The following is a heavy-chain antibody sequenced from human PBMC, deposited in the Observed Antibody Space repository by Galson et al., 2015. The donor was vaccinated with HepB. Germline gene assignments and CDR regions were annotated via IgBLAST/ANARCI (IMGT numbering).Heavy chain of an antibody. V-gene: IGHV3-30*03. CDR3: AREDNWNYWVY. Sequence: LRLSCAASGFTFSNYGLHWVRQAPGKGLEWVAIISHDGTDKKYADSMKGRFTISRDNSKNTLYLQLDSLRAEDTAVYYCAREDNWNYWVYWGQGTLVTVSS. CDR1: GFTFSNYG. D-gene: IGHD1-7*01. CDR2: ISHDGTDK. J-gene: IGHJ4*02.